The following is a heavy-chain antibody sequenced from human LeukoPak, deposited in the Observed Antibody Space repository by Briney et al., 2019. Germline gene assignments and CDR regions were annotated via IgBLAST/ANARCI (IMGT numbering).Heavy chain of an antibody. CDR1: GGSISSGGYS. CDR3: ASFYRPFRGKYYHYGMDV. V-gene: IGHV4-30-2*01. J-gene: IGHJ6*02. Sequence: PSQTLSLTCAVSGGSISSGGYSWSWIRQPPGKGLEWIGYIYHSGSTYYNPSLKSRVTISVDRSQNQFSLKLSSVTAADTAVYYCASFYRPFRGKYYHYGMDVWGQGTTVTVSS. CDR2: IYHSGST. D-gene: IGHD1-1*01.